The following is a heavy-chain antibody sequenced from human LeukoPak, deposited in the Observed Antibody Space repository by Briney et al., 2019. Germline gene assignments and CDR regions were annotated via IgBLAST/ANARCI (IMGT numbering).Heavy chain of an antibody. CDR1: GDSISSYY. V-gene: IGHV4-59*01. D-gene: IGHD4-17*01. Sequence: SGTLSLTCTVSGDSISSYYWSWIRQPPGKGLEWMGYINYSGNTNYNPSLKSRVTISVDTSKNQFSLRLTSVTAADTAVYYCAREGRQDYVYFDCWGQGTLVTVSS. J-gene: IGHJ4*02. CDR3: AREGRQDYVYFDC. CDR2: INYSGNT.